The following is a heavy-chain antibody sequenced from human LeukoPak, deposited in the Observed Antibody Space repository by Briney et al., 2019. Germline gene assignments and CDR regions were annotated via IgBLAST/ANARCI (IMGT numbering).Heavy chain of an antibody. CDR3: VRESDRSGWFDH. V-gene: IGHV3-43*02. D-gene: IGHD6-25*01. CDR1: GLITDDYA. CDR2: ISGDGGST. Sequence: GGSLTLSCAAPGLITDDYAIQWVRQAPGKGLEWASLISGDGGSTFYADSVRGRFTISRDNSKNSLSLQMSSLRSEDTALYFCVRESDRSGWFDHWGQGTLVTVSS. J-gene: IGHJ5*02.